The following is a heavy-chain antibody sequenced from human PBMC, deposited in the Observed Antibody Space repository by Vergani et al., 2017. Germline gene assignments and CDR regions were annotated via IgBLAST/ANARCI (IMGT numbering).Heavy chain of an antibody. CDR2: IYYSGCS. J-gene: IGHJ4*02. CDR1: GGSISSHY. CDR3: ARERKGYFDY. V-gene: IGHV4-59*11. Sequence: QVQLQESGPGLVKPSETLSLPCTVSGGSISSHYWSWIRQPPGKGLEWIGYIYYSGCSNCNPSLKSGVTISVDTSKNKFSLKMSSVTAADTAVYYCARERKGYFDYWGQGTLVTVSS.